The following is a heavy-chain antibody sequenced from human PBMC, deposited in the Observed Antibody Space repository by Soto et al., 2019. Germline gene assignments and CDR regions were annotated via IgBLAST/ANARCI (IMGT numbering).Heavy chain of an antibody. CDR2: INPNGGST. CDR3: ALPKNTLGWYNF. V-gene: IGHV1-46*01. J-gene: IGHJ4*02. D-gene: IGHD6-19*01. Sequence: QVQAVQSGAEVKKPGASVKVSCKTSGYTFINYHVHWVRQAPGQGLEWLGAINPNGGSTTYAQHLQGRGTMTSDTSTSTAYMEMSSLKSEDTAVYYCALPKNTLGWYNFWGQGTLVTVS. CDR1: GYTFINYH.